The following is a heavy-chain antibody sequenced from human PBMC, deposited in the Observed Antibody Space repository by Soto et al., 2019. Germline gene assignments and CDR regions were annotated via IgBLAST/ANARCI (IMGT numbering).Heavy chain of an antibody. D-gene: IGHD3-10*01. CDR1: GYTFTGYY. V-gene: IGHV1-2*04. CDR2: INPNSGGT. CDR3: ARDETPLYYYGSGNYSGYYGMDV. J-gene: IGHJ6*02. Sequence: ASVKVSCKASGYTFTGYYMHWVRQAPGQGLEWMGWINPNSGGTNYAQKFQGWVTMTRDTSISTAYMELSRLRSDDTAVYYCARDETPLYYYGSGNYSGYYGMDVWGQGTTVTVSS.